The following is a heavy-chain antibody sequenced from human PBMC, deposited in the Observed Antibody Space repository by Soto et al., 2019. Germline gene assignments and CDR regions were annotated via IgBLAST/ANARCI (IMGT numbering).Heavy chain of an antibody. Sequence: SVKVSCKASGGTFSSYAISWVRQAPGQGLEWKGGIIPIFGTANYAQKFQGRVTFTADESTSTAYMELSSLRSEDTAVYYCARDSYSSSSRWFDPWGQGTLVTVSS. J-gene: IGHJ5*02. D-gene: IGHD6-6*01. CDR2: IIPIFGTA. CDR3: ARDSYSSSSRWFDP. CDR1: GGTFSSYA. V-gene: IGHV1-69*13.